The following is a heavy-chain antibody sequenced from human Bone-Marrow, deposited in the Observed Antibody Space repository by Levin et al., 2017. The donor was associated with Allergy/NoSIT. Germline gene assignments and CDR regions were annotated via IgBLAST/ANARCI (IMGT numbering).Heavy chain of an antibody. CDR2: ISAYNGNT. J-gene: IGHJ4*02. V-gene: IGHV1-18*01. CDR1: GYTFTSYG. CDR3: ARDATLYSSGWYSLY. Sequence: VASVKVSCKASGYTFTSYGISWVRQAPGQGLEWMGWISAYNGNTNYAQKLQGRVTMTTDTSTTTAYMELRSLRSDDTAVYYCARDATLYSSGWYSLYWGQGTLVTVSA. D-gene: IGHD6-19*01.